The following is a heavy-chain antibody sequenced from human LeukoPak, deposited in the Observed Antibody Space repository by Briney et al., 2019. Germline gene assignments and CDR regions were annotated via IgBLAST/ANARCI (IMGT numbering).Heavy chain of an antibody. CDR1: GGSFSGYY. CDR2: INHSGST. J-gene: IGHJ5*02. Sequence: SETLSLACAVYGGSFSGYYWSWIRQPPGKGLEWIGEINHSGSTNYNPSLKSRVTISVDTSKNQFSLKLSSVTAADTAVYYCARGSVRVGYQLLVSWFDPWGQGTLVTVSS. D-gene: IGHD2-2*01. CDR3: ARGSVRVGYQLLVSWFDP. V-gene: IGHV4-34*01.